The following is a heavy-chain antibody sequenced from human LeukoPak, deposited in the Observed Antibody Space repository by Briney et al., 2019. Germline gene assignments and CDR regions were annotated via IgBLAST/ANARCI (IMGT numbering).Heavy chain of an antibody. CDR3: AKDNKWDIVLDY. D-gene: IGHD2-15*01. Sequence: GGSLRLSCAASGFTFSNYAMHWVRQAPGKGLEWVAFIRYDGSNKYYADSVKGRFTISRDNSKNTLYLQMNSLRAEDTAVYYCAKDNKWDIVLDYWGQGTLVTVSS. CDR1: GFTFSNYA. V-gene: IGHV3-30*02. J-gene: IGHJ4*02. CDR2: IRYDGSNK.